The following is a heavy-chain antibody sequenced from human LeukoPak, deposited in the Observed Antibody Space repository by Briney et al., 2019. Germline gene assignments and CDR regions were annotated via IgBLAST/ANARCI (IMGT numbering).Heavy chain of an antibody. J-gene: IGHJ4*02. Sequence: SGPALVKPTQTLTLTCTSSGFSLSTSGMCVSWIRQPPGKALEWLARIDWDDDKYYSTSLKTRLTISKDISKNQVVLTMTNMDPVDTATYYCARIVRYYDSSGYYYYFDYWGQGTLVTVSS. CDR2: IDWDDDK. V-gene: IGHV2-70*11. CDR3: ARIVRYYDSSGYYYYFDY. CDR1: GFSLSTSGMC. D-gene: IGHD3-22*01.